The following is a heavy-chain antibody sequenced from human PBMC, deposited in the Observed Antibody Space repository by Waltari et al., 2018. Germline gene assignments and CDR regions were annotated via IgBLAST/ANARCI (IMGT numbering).Heavy chain of an antibody. D-gene: IGHD3-9*01. Sequence: QVQLVQSGAAVKKPGSSVKVSCKASGSTFISHPISLVRPARGQGLESMGGLIAIFGTANYAQKFQGRVTITADESTSTAYMELSSLRSEDTAVYYCARSRSSDILTGYYGMDVWGQGTTVTVSS. CDR1: GSTFISHP. CDR2: LIAIFGTA. V-gene: IGHV1-69*01. CDR3: ARSRSSDILTGYYGMDV. J-gene: IGHJ6*02.